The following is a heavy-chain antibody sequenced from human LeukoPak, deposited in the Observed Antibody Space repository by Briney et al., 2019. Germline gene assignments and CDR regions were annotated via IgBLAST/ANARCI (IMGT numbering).Heavy chain of an antibody. CDR1: GFTFSSYL. CDR3: ARDLRDYYGSGSYYNALDY. J-gene: IGHJ4*02. Sequence: YPGGSLRLSCAASGFTFSSYLMHWVRQAPGKGLVWVSRINSDGSSTSYADSVKGRFTISRDNAKNMLYLEMNKLRAEDTAVYFCARDLRDYYGSGSYYNALDYWGQGTLVTVSS. D-gene: IGHD3-10*01. V-gene: IGHV3-74*01. CDR2: INSDGSST.